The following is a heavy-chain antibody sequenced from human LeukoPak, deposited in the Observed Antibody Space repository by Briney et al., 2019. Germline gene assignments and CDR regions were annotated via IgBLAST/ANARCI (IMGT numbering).Heavy chain of an antibody. J-gene: IGHJ4*02. CDR1: GLTFSDYY. D-gene: IGHD5-12*01. CDR2: ITDSGHST. CDR3: AKTGGYDWYMDY. V-gene: IGHV3-23*01. Sequence: GGSLRLSCAASGLTFSDYYMSWIRQTPGEGLEWVSAITDSGHSTYYADSVKGRFTISRDNSKNTLYLQMNSLRADDTAVYYCAKTGGYDWYMDYWGQGTLVTVSS.